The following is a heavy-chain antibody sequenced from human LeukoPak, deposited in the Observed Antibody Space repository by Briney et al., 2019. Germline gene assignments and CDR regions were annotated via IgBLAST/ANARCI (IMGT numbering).Heavy chain of an antibody. D-gene: IGHD3-16*01. CDR2: ISGSGKT. Sequence: GGSLRLSCAASGFSFSTYAMSWVRQAPGQGLEWVSAISGSGKTYYPDSVKGRFTISRDNSKNTLFLQMNGLRAEDTAVYYCAKEGDAKGYFDYWGQGTLVTVSS. CDR1: GFSFSTYA. CDR3: AKEGDAKGYFDY. J-gene: IGHJ4*02. V-gene: IGHV3-23*01.